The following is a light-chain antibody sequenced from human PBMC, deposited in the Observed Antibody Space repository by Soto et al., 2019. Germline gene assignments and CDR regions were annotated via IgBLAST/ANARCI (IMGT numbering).Light chain of an antibody. Sequence: QSVLTQPPSASGTPGQRVTISCSGSSSNIGSNYVYWYQQLPGTAPKLLIQHNNQRPSGVPDQFSGSKSGTSASLAISGLQSEDEADYYCAAWDDSLDGYVFGTGTKLTVL. CDR1: SSNIGSNY. CDR2: HNN. CDR3: AAWDDSLDGYV. J-gene: IGLJ1*01. V-gene: IGLV1-44*01.